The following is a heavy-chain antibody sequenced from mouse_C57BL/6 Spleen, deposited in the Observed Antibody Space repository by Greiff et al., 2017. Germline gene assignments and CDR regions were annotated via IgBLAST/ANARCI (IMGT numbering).Heavy chain of an antibody. CDR1: GYAFSSHW. CDR2: IYPGDGDT. V-gene: IGHV1-80*01. Sequence: VQLQQSGAELVKPGASVKISCKASGYAFSSHWMNWVKQRPGKGLEWIGQIYPGDGDTNYNGKFKGKATLTADKSSSTAYMQLSSLTSEDSAVYFCARRGYDYLYWGQGTSVTVSS. J-gene: IGHJ4*01. D-gene: IGHD2-4*01. CDR3: ARRGYDYLY.